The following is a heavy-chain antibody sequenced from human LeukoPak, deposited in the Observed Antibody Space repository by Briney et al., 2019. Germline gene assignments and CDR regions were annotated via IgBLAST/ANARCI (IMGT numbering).Heavy chain of an antibody. CDR1: GFSFTNYW. CDR2: INSDGSAT. Sequence: PGGSLRLSCAASGFSFTNYWMHWVRQAPGKGLVWVSHINSDGSATRYADSVKGRFTISRDNAMNTLYLQMNSLRGEDTAVYYCARGYPELNDAFDIWGQGTMVTVSS. V-gene: IGHV3-74*01. CDR3: ARGYPELNDAFDI. J-gene: IGHJ3*02. D-gene: IGHD1-1*01.